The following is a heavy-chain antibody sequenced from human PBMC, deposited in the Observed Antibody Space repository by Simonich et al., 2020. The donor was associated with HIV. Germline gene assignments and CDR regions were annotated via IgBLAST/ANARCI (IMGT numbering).Heavy chain of an antibody. V-gene: IGHV4-34*01. D-gene: IGHD2-2*01. CDR3: ARGFYQRLYYFDY. CDR1: GGSFSGYY. Sequence: QVQLQQWGAGLLKPSETLSLTCAVYGGSFSGYYWSWIRQPPGKWLEWIGEINHSGSTNYNPSLKSRVTISVDTSKNQFSLKLSSVTDADTAVYYCARGFYQRLYYFDYWGQGTLVTVSS. CDR2: INHSGST. J-gene: IGHJ4*02.